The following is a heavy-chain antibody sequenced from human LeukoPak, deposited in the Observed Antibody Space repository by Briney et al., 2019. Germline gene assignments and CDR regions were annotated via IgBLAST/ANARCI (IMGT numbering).Heavy chain of an antibody. D-gene: IGHD6-13*01. CDR3: ARDSIAAAGTKAFDI. V-gene: IGHV1-18*01. CDR2: ISAYNGNT. J-gene: IGHJ3*02. CDR1: GYTFTSYG. Sequence: RWASVKVSCKASGYTFTSYGISWVRQAPGQGLEWMGWISAYNGNTNYAQKLQGRVTMTTDTSTSTAYMELRSLRSDDTAVYYCARDSIAAAGTKAFDIWGQGTMVTVSS.